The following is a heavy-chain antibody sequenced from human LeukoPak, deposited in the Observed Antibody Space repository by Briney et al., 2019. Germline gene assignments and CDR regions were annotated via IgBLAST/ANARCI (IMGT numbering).Heavy chain of an antibody. CDR3: AAGEGTFDY. V-gene: IGHV4-61*01. CDR1: GGSVNSGSYY. CDR2: IYYSGST. D-gene: IGHD3-10*01. J-gene: IGHJ4*02. Sequence: SETLSLTCTVSGGSVNSGSYYWNWIRQPPGKGQEWIWYIYYSGSTNYNPSLKSRVTISVDTSKNQFSLKLSSVTAADTAVYYCAAGEGTFDYWGQGTLVTVSS.